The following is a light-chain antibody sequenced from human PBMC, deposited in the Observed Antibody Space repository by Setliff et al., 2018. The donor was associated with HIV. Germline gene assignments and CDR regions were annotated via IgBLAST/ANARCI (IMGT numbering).Light chain of an antibody. J-gene: IGLJ2*01. CDR1: SANIGNNY. CDR3: GTWDSSLSAVV. V-gene: IGLV1-51*01. Sequence: QSVLTQPPSVSAAPGQKVTTPCSGSSANIGNNYVSWYQQLPGTAPKLLIYDNNKRPSGIPDRFSCSKSGTSATLGITGLQTGDEADYYCGTWDSSLSAVVFGGGTKVTVL. CDR2: DNN.